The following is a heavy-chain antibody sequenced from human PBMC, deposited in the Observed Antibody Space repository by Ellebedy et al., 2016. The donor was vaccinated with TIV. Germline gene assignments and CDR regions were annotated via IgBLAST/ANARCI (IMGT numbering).Heavy chain of an antibody. J-gene: IGHJ4*02. Sequence: AASVKVSCKVSGGTFSTYTITWVRQAPGQGLAWMGRILPILDKTKYAQTFQGRVTFTADTSTYTAYMELSSLRSEDTAIYYCARATTHSGSYGPLGYWGQGTLVTVSS. CDR2: ILPILDKT. CDR3: ARATTHSGSYGPLGY. CDR1: GGTFSTYT. D-gene: IGHD1-26*01. V-gene: IGHV1-69*08.